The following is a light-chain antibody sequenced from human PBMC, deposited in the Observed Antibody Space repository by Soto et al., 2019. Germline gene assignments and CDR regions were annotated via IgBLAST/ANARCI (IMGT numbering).Light chain of an antibody. J-gene: IGLJ1*01. CDR2: EVS. Sequence: QSVLTQPPSASGSPGQSVTISCTGTSSDIGAYIYVSWYQQHPGKAPKLMISEVSRRPSGVPERFSGSKSGNTASLTVSGLQADDEAHYYCSSYAGSNNFVFVTGTKV. CDR3: SSYAGSNNFV. CDR1: SSDIGAYIY. V-gene: IGLV2-8*01.